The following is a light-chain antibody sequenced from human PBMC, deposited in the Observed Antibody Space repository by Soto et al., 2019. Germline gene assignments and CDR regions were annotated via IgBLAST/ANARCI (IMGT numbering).Light chain of an antibody. CDR2: ANN. Sequence: QSVLTQPPSASGTPGQKVTISCSGSTSNIGSSTVNWYQQLPGTAPKLLIYANNNRPSGVPDRFSGSKSGTSASLAITGLQAEDEADYYCQSYDSSLSGYVFGVGTKVTVL. V-gene: IGLV1-44*01. CDR3: QSYDSSLSGYV. J-gene: IGLJ1*01. CDR1: TSNIGSST.